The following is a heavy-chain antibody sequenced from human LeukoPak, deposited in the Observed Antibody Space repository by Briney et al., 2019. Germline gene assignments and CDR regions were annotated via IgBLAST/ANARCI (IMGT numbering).Heavy chain of an antibody. CDR3: ASGYAQSTYYYYYGMDV. D-gene: IGHD2-2*01. CDR1: GGSISSNNW. CDR2: IYHSGST. J-gene: IGHJ6*02. Sequence: SETMSLTCAVSGGSISSNNWWGWVRQPPGKGLEWIGEIYHSGSTNYNPSLKSRVTISVDTSKNQFSLKLSSVTAADTAVYYCASGYAQSTYYYYYGMDVWGQGTTVTVSS. V-gene: IGHV4-4*02.